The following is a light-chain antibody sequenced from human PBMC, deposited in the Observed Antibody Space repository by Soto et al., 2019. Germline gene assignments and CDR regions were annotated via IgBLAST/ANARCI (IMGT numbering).Light chain of an antibody. CDR1: QSISSW. Sequence: DIQMTQSPSTLSASVGDRVTITCRASQSISSWLAWYQQKPGKAPKLLIYDASSLESGVPSRFSGSGSGTEFTLTISSLQPADFATYYCQQYNSYSHTFGQGTKLEIK. CDR3: QQYNSYSHT. J-gene: IGKJ2*01. V-gene: IGKV1-5*01. CDR2: DAS.